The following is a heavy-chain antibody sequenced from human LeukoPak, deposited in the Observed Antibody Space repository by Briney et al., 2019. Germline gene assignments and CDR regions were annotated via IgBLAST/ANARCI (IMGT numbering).Heavy chain of an antibody. CDR1: GGTFSSYA. D-gene: IGHD3-22*01. CDR2: IIPIFGTA. Sequence: ASVKVSCKASGGTFSSYAISWVRQAPGQGLEWMGGIIPIFGTANYAQKFQGRVTITADESTSTAYMELSSLRSEDTAVYYCARVPVYYYDSSGYYDLWGRGTLVTVSS. J-gene: IGHJ2*01. V-gene: IGHV1-69*13. CDR3: ARVPVYYYDSSGYYDL.